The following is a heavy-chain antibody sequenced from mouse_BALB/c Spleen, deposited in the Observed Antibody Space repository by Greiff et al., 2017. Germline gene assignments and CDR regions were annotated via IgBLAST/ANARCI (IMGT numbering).Heavy chain of an antibody. CDR2: IYPGDGDT. D-gene: IGHD3-1*01. CDR1: GYTFTSYW. CDR3: ARCHVGLRYFDY. Sequence: QVQLQQSGAELARPGASVKLSCKASGYTFTSYWMQWVKQRPGQGLEWIGAIYPGDGDTRYTQKFKGKATLTADKSSSTAYMQLSSLASEDSAVYYCARCHVGLRYFDYWGQGTTLTVSS. V-gene: IGHV1-87*01. J-gene: IGHJ2*01.